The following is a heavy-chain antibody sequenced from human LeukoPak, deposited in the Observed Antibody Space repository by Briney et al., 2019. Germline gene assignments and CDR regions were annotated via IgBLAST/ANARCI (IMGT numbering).Heavy chain of an antibody. Sequence: KPGRSLRLSCTAPGFTFGDYAMSWFRQAPGKGLEWVGFIRSKAYGGTTEYAASVKGRFTISRDDSKSIAYLQMNSLKTEDTAVYYCTSYYDSSGYFEWSDAFDIWGQGTMVTVSS. CDR3: TSYYDSSGYFEWSDAFDI. D-gene: IGHD3-22*01. CDR1: GFTFGDYA. CDR2: IRSKAYGGTT. J-gene: IGHJ3*02. V-gene: IGHV3-49*05.